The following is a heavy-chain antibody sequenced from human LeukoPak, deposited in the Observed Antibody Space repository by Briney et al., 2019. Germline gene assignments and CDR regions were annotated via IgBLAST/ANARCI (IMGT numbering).Heavy chain of an antibody. D-gene: IGHD3-10*01. Sequence: PGGSLRLSCAASGFTFHIYSMNWVRQAPGKGLEWVSSVSSTSSYIYYADSVKGRFTISRDNSKNTLYLQMNSLRAEDTAVYYCAKDPGLLWFGPENWFDPWGQGTLVTVSS. V-gene: IGHV3-21*01. J-gene: IGHJ5*02. CDR2: VSSTSSYI. CDR1: GFTFHIYS. CDR3: AKDPGLLWFGPENWFDP.